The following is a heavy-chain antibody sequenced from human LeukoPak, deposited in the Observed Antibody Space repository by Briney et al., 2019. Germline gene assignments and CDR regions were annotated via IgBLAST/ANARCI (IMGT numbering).Heavy chain of an antibody. J-gene: IGHJ5*02. D-gene: IGHD6-13*01. CDR1: GYTFTSYD. CDR2: MNPNSGNT. CDR3: ARGLRLGSWYWFDP. V-gene: IGHV1-8*01. Sequence: ASVKVSCKASGYTFTSYDINWVRQATGQGLEWMGWMNPNSGNTGYAQKFQGRVTMTRNTSLSTAYMELSSLRSEDTAVYYCARGLRLGSWYWFDPWGQGTLVTVSS.